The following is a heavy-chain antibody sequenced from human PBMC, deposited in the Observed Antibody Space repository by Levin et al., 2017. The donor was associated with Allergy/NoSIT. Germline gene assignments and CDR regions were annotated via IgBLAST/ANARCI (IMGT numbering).Heavy chain of an antibody. Sequence: LPCAASGFTVRNNYMRWVRQAPGKGLEWVSLIYSGGTTYYADSVKGRFTISRDNSKNTVYLQMNSLRAEDTAVYYCARNRHCIGGRCYSVWGQGSLVTVSS. D-gene: IGHD2-15*01. CDR2: IYSGGTT. CDR3: ARNRHCIGGRCYSV. J-gene: IGHJ4*02. V-gene: IGHV3-53*01. CDR1: GFTVRNNY.